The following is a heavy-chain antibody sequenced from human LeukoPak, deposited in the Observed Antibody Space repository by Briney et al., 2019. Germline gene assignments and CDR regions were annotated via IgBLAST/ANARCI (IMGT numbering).Heavy chain of an antibody. Sequence: GGSLRLSCAASGFTFSNYAMSWVRQAPGKGLEWVSAISGSGGGTYYADSVKGRFTISRDNSKNTLYLQMNSLRAEDTAVYYCAKDTGLRFLEWLLLFDYWGQGTLVTVSS. CDR3: AKDTGLRFLEWLLLFDY. CDR2: ISGSGGGT. J-gene: IGHJ4*02. V-gene: IGHV3-23*01. CDR1: GFTFSNYA. D-gene: IGHD3-3*01.